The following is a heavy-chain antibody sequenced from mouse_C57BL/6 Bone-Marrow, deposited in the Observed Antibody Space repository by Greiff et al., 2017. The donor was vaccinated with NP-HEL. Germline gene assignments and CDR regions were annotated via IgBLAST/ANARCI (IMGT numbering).Heavy chain of an antibody. Sequence: VQLVESGAELARPGASVKLSCKASGYTFTSYGISWVKQRTGQGLEWIGEIYPRSGNTYYNEKFKGKATLTADKSSSTAYMELRSLTSEDSAVYFCARALTGSYWYFDVWGTGTTVTVSS. V-gene: IGHV1-81*01. D-gene: IGHD4-1*01. CDR3: ARALTGSYWYFDV. CDR1: GYTFTSYG. J-gene: IGHJ1*03. CDR2: IYPRSGNT.